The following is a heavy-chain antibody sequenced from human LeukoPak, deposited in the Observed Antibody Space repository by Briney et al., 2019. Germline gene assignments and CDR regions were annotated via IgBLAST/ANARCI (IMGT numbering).Heavy chain of an antibody. J-gene: IGHJ3*02. Sequence: SDTLSLTCTVSGGSITNPTYHWGWIRQPPGKGVEWIGSVYHSGSAYYNPSLKSRVTISVDTSKNQFSLKLTSVTAADTAVYYCAVGLHSGQFAFDIWGQGTMVTVSS. CDR2: VYHSGSA. D-gene: IGHD5-24*01. V-gene: IGHV4-39*07. CDR3: AVGLHSGQFAFDI. CDR1: GGSITNPTYH.